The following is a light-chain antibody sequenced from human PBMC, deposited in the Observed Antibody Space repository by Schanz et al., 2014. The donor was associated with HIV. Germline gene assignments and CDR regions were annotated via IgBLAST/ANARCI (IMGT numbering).Light chain of an antibody. Sequence: QSALTQPASVSGSPGQSITVSCTGSNNDIGSYTYVAWYQQYPGKAPKLVVYGVFDRPSGVSNRFSGSQSDSTASLIISGLQAEDEADYYCTSYTSSMTLHVLFGGGTKLTVL. J-gene: IGLJ2*01. V-gene: IGLV2-14*03. CDR3: TSYTSSMTLHVL. CDR1: NNDIGSYTY. CDR2: GVF.